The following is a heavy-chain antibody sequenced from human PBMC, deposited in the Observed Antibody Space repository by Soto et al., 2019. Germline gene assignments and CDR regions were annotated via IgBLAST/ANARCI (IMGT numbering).Heavy chain of an antibody. V-gene: IGHV4-59*08. CDR3: ARHALVLFHVPFWDC. Sequence: SETLSLTCTVSGGSISSYYWSWIRQPPGKGLEWIGYIYYSGSTDYNPSLKSRVTISVDTSKNQFSLKLSSVTAADTAVYYCARHALVLFHVPFWDCWGQGTLVTVSS. CDR2: IYYSGST. D-gene: IGHD3-3*01. J-gene: IGHJ4*02. CDR1: GGSISSYY.